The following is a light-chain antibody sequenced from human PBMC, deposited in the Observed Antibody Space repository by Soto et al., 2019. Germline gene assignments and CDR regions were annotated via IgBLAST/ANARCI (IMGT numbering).Light chain of an antibody. CDR2: DAS. J-gene: IGKJ1*01. Sequence: EIVLTQSPATVSLSPGERATLSCRASQSVSTNLAWYQQRPGQAPRLLISDASNRATGIPARFSGSGSGTDLALTITSLEAEDFAVYYCHQRTNWPWTFGQGTKVEIK. V-gene: IGKV3-11*01. CDR1: QSVSTN. CDR3: HQRTNWPWT.